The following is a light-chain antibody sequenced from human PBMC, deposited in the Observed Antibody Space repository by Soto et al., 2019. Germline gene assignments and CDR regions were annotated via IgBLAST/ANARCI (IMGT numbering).Light chain of an antibody. CDR1: QTINSY. V-gene: IGKV1-39*01. J-gene: IGKJ3*01. Sequence: IQMTQSPSSLSASVGDRVTITCRASQTINSYLHWYQQKPGKARKLLLYNTSTLQSGVPSRFSGSGCGTDFTLCFLSLQLEFFVTFYCPHGGAFGPGTNVDIK. CDR2: NTS. CDR3: PHGGA.